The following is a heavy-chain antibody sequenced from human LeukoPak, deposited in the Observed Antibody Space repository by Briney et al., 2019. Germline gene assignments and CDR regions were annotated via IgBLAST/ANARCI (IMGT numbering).Heavy chain of an antibody. Sequence: ASVKVSCKASGGTFSIYTISWVRQAPGQGLEWMGRITPILGKANYAQKFQGRVTITADKSTSTAYMELSSLRSEDTAVYYCARGGRYCSSTSCLGFWFDPWGQGTLVTVSS. D-gene: IGHD2-2*01. CDR3: ARGGRYCSSTSCLGFWFDP. V-gene: IGHV1-69*02. J-gene: IGHJ5*02. CDR2: ITPILGKA. CDR1: GGTFSIYT.